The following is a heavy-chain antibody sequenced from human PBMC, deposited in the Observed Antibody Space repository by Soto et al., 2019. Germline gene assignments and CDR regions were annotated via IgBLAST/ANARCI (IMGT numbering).Heavy chain of an antibody. V-gene: IGHV1-2*04. CDR2: INPNSGGT. Sequence: QVQLVQSGAEVKKPGASVKVSCKASGYTFTGYYMHWVRQAPGQGLEWMGWINPNSGGTNYAQKFQGWVTMTRDTSLSTAYMELGRLRSDDTAVYYCARDARGDEAPMDYWGQGTLVTVSS. CDR1: GYTFTGYY. J-gene: IGHJ4*02. D-gene: IGHD3-10*01. CDR3: ARDARGDEAPMDY.